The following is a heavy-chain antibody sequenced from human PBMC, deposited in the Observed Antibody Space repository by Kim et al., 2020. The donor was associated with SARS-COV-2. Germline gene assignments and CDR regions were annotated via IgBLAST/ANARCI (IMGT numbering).Heavy chain of an antibody. V-gene: IGHV3-20*04. CDR2: INLNGGST. J-gene: IGHJ6*02. CDR1: GFTFDDYG. D-gene: IGHD3-10*01. CDR3: ARGGARKLLWFGELLESLERDDFDFSGMDV. Sequence: GGSLRLSCAASGFTFDDYGMSWVRQAPGKGLEWVSGINLNGGSTGYADSVKGRFTISRDNAKNSLYLQMNSLRAEDTALYYCARGGARKLLWFGELLESLERDDFDFSGMDVWGQGTTVTVAS.